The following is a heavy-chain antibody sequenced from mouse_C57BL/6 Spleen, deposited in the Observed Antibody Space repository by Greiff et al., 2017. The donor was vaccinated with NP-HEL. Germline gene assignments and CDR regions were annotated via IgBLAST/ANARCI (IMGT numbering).Heavy chain of an antibody. Sequence: QVQLKQSGAELVKPGASVKLSCKASGYTFTEYTIHWVKQRSGQGLEWIGWVYPGSGSIKYNEKFKDKATLTADKSSSTVYMDISRLTSEDSAVYFCARHEAPRSYEDAMDYWGQGTSVTVSS. CDR2: VYPGSGSI. D-gene: IGHD1-1*01. J-gene: IGHJ4*01. V-gene: IGHV1-62-2*01. CDR3: ARHEAPRSYEDAMDY. CDR1: GYTFTEYT.